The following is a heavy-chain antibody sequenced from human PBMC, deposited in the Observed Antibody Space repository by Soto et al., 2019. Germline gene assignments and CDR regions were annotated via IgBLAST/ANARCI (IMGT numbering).Heavy chain of an antibody. CDR1: GFTISGNY. D-gene: IGHD2-21*02. CDR3: ATGLTLPVRPSFDT. V-gene: IGHV3-53*01. J-gene: IGHJ5*02. CDR2: IFSGDNT. Sequence: EVQLVESGGGLIQPRGSLRLSCAASGFTISGNYITWVRQAPGKGLEWVSVIFSGDNTYYSDSVKGRFTISRDNSKNTVYLKMNRLRGDDTAVYFCATGLTLPVRPSFDTWGQGTLLTVSS.